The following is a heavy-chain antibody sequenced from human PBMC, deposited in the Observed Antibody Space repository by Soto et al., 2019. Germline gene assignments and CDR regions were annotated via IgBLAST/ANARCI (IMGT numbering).Heavy chain of an antibody. CDR2: ISAYNRNT. CDR1: GYTFTSYG. V-gene: IGHV1-18*01. J-gene: IGHJ4*02. CDR3: ARVIAAAADFDY. D-gene: IGHD6-13*01. Sequence: QVQLVQSGAEVKKPGASVKVSCKASGYTFTSYGITWVRQAPGQGLEWMEWISAYNRNTNYAQRLQGRVTMTTDTSTSTAYMELRSLRSDDTAVYYWARVIAAAADFDYWGQGTLVTVSS.